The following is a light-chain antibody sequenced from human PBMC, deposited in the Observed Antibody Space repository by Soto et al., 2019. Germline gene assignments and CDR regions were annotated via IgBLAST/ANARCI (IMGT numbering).Light chain of an antibody. V-gene: IGLV2-14*01. CDR1: SNDVGGYNY. Sequence: QSALTQPASVSGSPGQSITISCTGTSNDVGGYNYVSWYQQHPGKAPKLMMYEVSNRPSGVSDRFSGSKSGNTASLIISGLLAEDEADYYCSSFTRRTTVLFGGGTKLTVL. CDR3: SSFTRRTTVL. CDR2: EVS. J-gene: IGLJ2*01.